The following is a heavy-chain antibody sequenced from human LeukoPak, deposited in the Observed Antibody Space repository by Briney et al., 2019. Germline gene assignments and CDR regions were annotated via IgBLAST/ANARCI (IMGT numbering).Heavy chain of an antibody. J-gene: IGHJ4*02. CDR1: GDTVSSNGDT. V-gene: IGHV6-1*01. D-gene: IGHD3-16*01. CDR3: SREEPSGYGNV. CDR2: TYYRSKWYN. Sequence: LSQTLSLTCAISGDTVSSNGDTWDWISQPPARGLEWMGRTYYRSKWYNYYAVSVESRITINPDTSKNQFSLQLSSVTPEDTAMYYCSREEPSGYGNVWGQGTLVTVSS.